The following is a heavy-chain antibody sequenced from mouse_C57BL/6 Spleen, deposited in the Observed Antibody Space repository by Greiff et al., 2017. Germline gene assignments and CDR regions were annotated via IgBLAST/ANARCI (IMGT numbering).Heavy chain of an antibody. Sequence: QVQLQQSGAELVRPGTSVKVSCKASGYAFTNYLIEWVKQRPGQGLEWIGVINPGCGGTNYNEKLKGKATLTAYKPSSTAYMQLSSLTSEDSAVYFCARFGDPYYFDYWGQGTTLTVSS. J-gene: IGHJ2*01. V-gene: IGHV1-54*01. CDR3: ARFGDPYYFDY. CDR1: GYAFTNYL. CDR2: INPGCGGT.